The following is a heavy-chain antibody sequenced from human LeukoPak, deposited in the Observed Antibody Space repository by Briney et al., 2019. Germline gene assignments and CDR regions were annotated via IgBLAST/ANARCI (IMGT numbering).Heavy chain of an antibody. Sequence: GGSLRLSGAASGFSFSSYGIHWVRQAPSKGLEWVAFINYDGNNKYFADSVKGRFTISRDNSKNTVYLEMNSLRDGDTAVYYCARDRDSRSYYILYWGQGTLVTVSS. CDR2: INYDGNNK. D-gene: IGHD3-10*01. V-gene: IGHV3-30*02. J-gene: IGHJ4*02. CDR1: GFSFSSYG. CDR3: ARDRDSRSYYILY.